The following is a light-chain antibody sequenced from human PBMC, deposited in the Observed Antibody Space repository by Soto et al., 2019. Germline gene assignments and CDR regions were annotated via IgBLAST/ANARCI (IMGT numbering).Light chain of an antibody. J-gene: IGKJ5*01. V-gene: IGKV1-5*03. CDR1: QSISSW. Sequence: DIQMTQSPSTLSASVGDRVTITCRASQSISSWLAWYQQKPGKAPKLLISKASSLESGVPSRFSGSGSGTEFTLTISSLQPDDFATDYCQQYDSYPITFGQGTRLEIK. CDR3: QQYDSYPIT. CDR2: KAS.